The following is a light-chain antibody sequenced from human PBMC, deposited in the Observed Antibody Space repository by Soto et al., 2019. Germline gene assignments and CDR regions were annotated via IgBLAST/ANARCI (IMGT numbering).Light chain of an antibody. J-gene: IGLJ1*01. CDR1: NSDVGGHNY. CDR2: EVS. Sequence: QSVLTQPPSASGSPGQSVTISCTGTNSDVGGHNYVSWYQQHPGKAPKLMIYEVSKRPSGVPDRFSGSKSDNTASLTVSGLQAEDEADYHCSSYAGNNAYVFGTGTNVTVL. CDR3: SSYAGNNAYV. V-gene: IGLV2-8*01.